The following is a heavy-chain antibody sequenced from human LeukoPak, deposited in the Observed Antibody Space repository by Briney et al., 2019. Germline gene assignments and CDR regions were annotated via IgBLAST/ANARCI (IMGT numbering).Heavy chain of an antibody. CDR3: ARSNYDILTGSVLLDY. V-gene: IGHV3-64*01. CDR2: ISSNGGSS. D-gene: IGHD3-9*01. Sequence: GSLRLSCAASGFTFSSYAMHWVRQAPGKGLEYVSAISSNGGSSYYANSVKGRFTISRDNSKNTLYLQMGSLRAEDMAVYYCARSNYDILTGSVLLDYWGQGTLVTVSS. J-gene: IGHJ4*02. CDR1: GFTFSSYA.